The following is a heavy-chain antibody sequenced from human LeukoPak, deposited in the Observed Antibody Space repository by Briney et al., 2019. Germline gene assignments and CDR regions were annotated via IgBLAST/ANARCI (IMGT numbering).Heavy chain of an antibody. D-gene: IGHD3-22*01. V-gene: IGHV4-39*01. CDR2: IYYSGST. CDR1: GGSIISSSYY. CDR3: ARHEKWFIYFDY. Sequence: PSDCLSLTCTVSGGSIISSSYYWGWIRQPPGKGLEWIGSIYYSGSTYYNPSLKSRVTISVDTSKNQFSLKLSSVTAADTAVYYCARHEKWFIYFDYWGQGTLVTVSS. J-gene: IGHJ4*02.